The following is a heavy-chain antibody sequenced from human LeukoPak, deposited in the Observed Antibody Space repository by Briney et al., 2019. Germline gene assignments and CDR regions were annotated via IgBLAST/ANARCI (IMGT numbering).Heavy chain of an antibody. J-gene: IGHJ4*02. Sequence: PGGSLRLSCAASGFTFSDYYRSWIRQAPGKGLEWVANIKQDGSEKYYVDSVKGRFTISRDNAKNSLYLQMNSLRAEDTAVYYCARGVFRSSGYSNWGQGTLVTVSS. V-gene: IGHV3-7*01. CDR2: IKQDGSEK. CDR3: ARGVFRSSGYSN. D-gene: IGHD3-22*01. CDR1: GFTFSDYY.